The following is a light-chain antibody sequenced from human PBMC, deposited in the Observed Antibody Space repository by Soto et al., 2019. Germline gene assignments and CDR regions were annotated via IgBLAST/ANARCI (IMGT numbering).Light chain of an antibody. V-gene: IGLV2-14*01. J-gene: IGLJ2*01. Sequence: QSALTQPASVSGSPGQSITISCTGTSSDIGSSNYVSWYQHHPGKAPKLMIYEGSKRPSGVSNRFSASKSGNTASLTISGLQAEDEADYYCSSYTGSNAPFVFGAGTKLTVL. CDR1: SSDIGSSNY. CDR3: SSYTGSNAPFV. CDR2: EGS.